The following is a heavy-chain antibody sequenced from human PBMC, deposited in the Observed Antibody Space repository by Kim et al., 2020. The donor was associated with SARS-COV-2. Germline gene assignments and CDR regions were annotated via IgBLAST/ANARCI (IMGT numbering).Heavy chain of an antibody. J-gene: IGHJ3*02. V-gene: IGHV4-59*13. CDR2: NYYSGST. Sequence: SETLSLTCTVSGGSISSYYWSWIRQPPGKGLEWIGYNYYSGSTNYNPSLKSRFTISVDTSKNQCSLKLSSVTVADTAVYYWPRCDLGILLCVDYIDAIDIWGQMTMVTVSS. CDR1: GGSISSYY. CDR3: PRCDLGILLCVDYIDAIDI. D-gene: IGHD3-10*02.